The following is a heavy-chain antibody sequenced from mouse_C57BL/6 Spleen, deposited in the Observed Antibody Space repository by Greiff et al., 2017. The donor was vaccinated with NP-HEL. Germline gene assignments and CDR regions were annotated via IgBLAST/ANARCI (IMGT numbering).Heavy chain of an antibody. CDR1: GYTFTSYW. CDR2: IDPSDSYT. D-gene: IGHD1-1*01. V-gene: IGHV1-69*01. CDR3: ARGAYGSSYVFDY. J-gene: IGHJ2*01. Sequence: QVQLKESGAELVMPGASVKLSCKASGYTFTSYWMHWVKQRPGQGLEWIGEIDPSDSYTNYNQKFKGKSTLTVDKSSSTAYMQLSSLTSEDSAVYYCARGAYGSSYVFDYWGQGTTLTVSS.